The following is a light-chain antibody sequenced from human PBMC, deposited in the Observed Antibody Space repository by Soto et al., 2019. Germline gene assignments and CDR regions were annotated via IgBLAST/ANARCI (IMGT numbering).Light chain of an antibody. CDR1: SSNIGAGYD. CDR3: QSYDSSLSVLYL. Sequence: QPVLTQPPSVSGAPGQRVTISCTGSSSNIGAGYDVHWYQQLPGTAPKLLIYGNSNRPSGVPDRFSGSKSGTSASLAITGLNAEDEADYYCQSYDSSLSVLYLFGTGTKLTVL. V-gene: IGLV1-40*01. CDR2: GNS. J-gene: IGLJ1*01.